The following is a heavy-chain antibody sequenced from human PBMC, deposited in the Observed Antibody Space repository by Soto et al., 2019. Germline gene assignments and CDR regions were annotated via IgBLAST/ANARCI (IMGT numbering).Heavy chain of an antibody. J-gene: IGHJ6*02. CDR2: INPNSGGT. CDR3: ARAGLTGTYYYYYGMDV. CDR1: GYTFTGYY. V-gene: IGHV1-2*04. D-gene: IGHD1-20*01. Sequence: QVPLVQSGAEVKKPGASVKVSCKASGYTFTGYYMHWVRQAPGQGLEWMGWINPNSGGTNYAQKFQGWVTMTRDTSISTAYMELSRLRSDDTAVYYCARAGLTGTYYYYYGMDVWGQGTTVTVSS.